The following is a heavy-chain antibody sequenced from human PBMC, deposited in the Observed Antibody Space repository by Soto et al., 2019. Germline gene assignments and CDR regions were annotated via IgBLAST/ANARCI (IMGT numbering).Heavy chain of an antibody. J-gene: IGHJ3*02. Sequence: PGGSLRLSCAASGFTVSGNYMSWVRQAPGKGLEWVSVIYSGGSTYYADSVKGRFTISRDNSKNTLYLQMNSLRAEDTAVYYCARALITISGVGHDAFDIWGQGTMVTVSS. CDR2: IYSGGST. V-gene: IGHV3-53*01. D-gene: IGHD3-3*01. CDR1: GFTVSGNY. CDR3: ARALITISGVGHDAFDI.